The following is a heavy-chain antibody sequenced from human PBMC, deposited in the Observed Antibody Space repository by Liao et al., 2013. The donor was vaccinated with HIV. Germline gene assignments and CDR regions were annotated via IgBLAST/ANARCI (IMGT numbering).Heavy chain of an antibody. D-gene: IGHD1-26*01. V-gene: IGHV4-39*07. Sequence: QLHLQVSGPGLVKPSETLSLTCSVSGDSVSSNTFYWGWIRQPPGKGLEWIGQIIYTGSADYNPSLKSRVTMSLDTSKNQVSLKLTSVTAADTAIYYCARARGVGATLFDYWGQGTLVTVSS. CDR3: ARARGVGATLFDY. J-gene: IGHJ4*02. CDR1: GDSVSSNTFY. CDR2: IIYTGSA.